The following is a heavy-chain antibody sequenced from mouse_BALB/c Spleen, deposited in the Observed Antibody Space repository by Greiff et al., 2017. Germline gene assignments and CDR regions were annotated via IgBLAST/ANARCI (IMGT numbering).Heavy chain of an antibody. CDR2: IWSGGST. CDR3: ASTAWFAY. V-gene: IGHV2-4-1*01. D-gene: IGHD2-1*01. Sequence: QVHVKQSGPGLVQPSQSLSITCTVSGFSLTSYGVHWVRQSPGKGLEWLGVIWSGGSTDYNAAFISRLSISKDNSKSQVFFKMNILQADDTAIYYCASTAWFAYWGQGTLVTVSA. CDR1: GFSLTSYG. J-gene: IGHJ3*01.